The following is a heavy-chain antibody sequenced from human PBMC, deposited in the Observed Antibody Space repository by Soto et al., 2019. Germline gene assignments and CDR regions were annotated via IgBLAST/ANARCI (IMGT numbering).Heavy chain of an antibody. CDR2: INHSGST. J-gene: IGHJ5*02. D-gene: IGHD5-12*01. CDR1: GGSFSGYY. CDR3: ARYRWLRLRRFDP. V-gene: IGHV4-34*01. Sequence: SETLSLACAVYGGSFSGYYWRWFRQPPGKGLEWIGEINHSGSTNYNPSLKSRVTISVDTSKNQFSLKLSSVTAADTAVYYCARYRWLRLRRFDPWGQGTLVTVSS.